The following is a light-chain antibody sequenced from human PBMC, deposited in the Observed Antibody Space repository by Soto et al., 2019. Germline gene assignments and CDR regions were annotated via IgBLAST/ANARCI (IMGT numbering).Light chain of an antibody. V-gene: IGKV4-1*01. CDR3: QQYYSTPTWT. J-gene: IGKJ1*01. Sequence: DIVMTQSADSLAVSLGERATINCKSSQSVLYSSNNKNYLAWYQQKPGQPPKLLIYWASTRESGVPDRFSGSGSGTDFTLTISSLQAEDVAVYYCQQYYSTPTWTFGQGTKVDIK. CDR2: WAS. CDR1: QSVLYSSNNKNY.